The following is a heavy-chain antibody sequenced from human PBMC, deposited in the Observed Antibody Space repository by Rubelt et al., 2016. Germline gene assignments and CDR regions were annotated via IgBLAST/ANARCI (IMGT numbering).Heavy chain of an antibody. CDR3: ARGRRGSSSWLGRDYYGMDV. D-gene: IGHD6-13*01. CDR1: GGSFSGYY. J-gene: IGHJ6*02. Sequence: QVQLQQWGAGLLKPSETLSLTCAVYGGSFSGYYWSWIRQPPGKGLEWIGEINHSGSTNYNPSLKSRVPMSVDTSKSQFSLKLGSVTAADTAVYYCARGRRGSSSWLGRDYYGMDVGGQGTTVTVSS. CDR2: INHSGST. V-gene: IGHV4-34*01.